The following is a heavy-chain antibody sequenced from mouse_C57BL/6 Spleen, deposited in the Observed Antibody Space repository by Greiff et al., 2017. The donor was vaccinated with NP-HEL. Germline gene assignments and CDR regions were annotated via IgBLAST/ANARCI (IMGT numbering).Heavy chain of an antibody. J-gene: IGHJ3*01. Sequence: VQLKQSGPELVKPGASVKIPCKASGYTFTDYNMDWVKQSHGKSLEWIGDINPNNGGTIYNQKFKGKATLTVDKSSSTAYMELRSLTSEDTAVYYCARRVYYDYDGWFAYWGQGTLVTVSA. CDR2: INPNNGGT. V-gene: IGHV1-18*01. D-gene: IGHD2-4*01. CDR1: GYTFTDYN. CDR3: ARRVYYDYDGWFAY.